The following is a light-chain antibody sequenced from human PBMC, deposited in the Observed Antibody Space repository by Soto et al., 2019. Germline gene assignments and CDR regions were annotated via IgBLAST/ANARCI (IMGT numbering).Light chain of an antibody. CDR3: SSYTSTKTGYV. Sequence: QSALTQPASVSGSPGQSITIYCTGTSSDVGAYNYVSWYQQHPGKAPKLMIYEVSNRPSGVSNRFSGSKSGNRASLTVSGLQAEDEADYYCSSYTSTKTGYVFGTGTKVTVL. J-gene: IGLJ1*01. V-gene: IGLV2-14*01. CDR2: EVS. CDR1: SSDVGAYNY.